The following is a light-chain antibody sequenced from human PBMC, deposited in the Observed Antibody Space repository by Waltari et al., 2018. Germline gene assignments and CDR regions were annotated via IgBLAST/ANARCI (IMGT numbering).Light chain of an antibody. V-gene: IGKV3-20*01. CDR3: QQYGSSPRT. Sequence: EIVLTQSPGTLSLSPGERATLSCRASQSVSSSYLAWYQQKPGQAPRLLNYGASSRSTGVPCRFSGSGSGTDFTLTISRLEPEDFAVYYCQQYGSSPRTFGQGTKVEIK. CDR1: QSVSSSY. J-gene: IGKJ1*01. CDR2: GAS.